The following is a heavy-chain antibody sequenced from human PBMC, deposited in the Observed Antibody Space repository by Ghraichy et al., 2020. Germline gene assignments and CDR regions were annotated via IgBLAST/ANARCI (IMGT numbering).Heavy chain of an antibody. CDR3: ARGGTTRAFDG. D-gene: IGHD3-10*01. CDR2: TKNKPNSYTT. CDR1: GFTFSDHY. J-gene: IGHJ3*01. Sequence: GGSLRLSCAASGFTFSDHYMDWVRQAPGKGLEWVGRTKNKPNSYTTEYAASVKGRFTISRDDSKNSLYLQMDSLNTEDTAVYYCARGGTTRAFDGWGQGTMVTVSS. V-gene: IGHV3-72*01.